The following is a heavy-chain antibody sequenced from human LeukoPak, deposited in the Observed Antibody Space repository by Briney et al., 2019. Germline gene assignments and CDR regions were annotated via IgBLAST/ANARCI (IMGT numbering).Heavy chain of an antibody. V-gene: IGHV4-59*01. CDR2: IYYSGST. D-gene: IGHD3-10*01. Sequence: SETLSLTCTVSGGSISSYYWSWIRQPPGKGLEWIGYIYYSGSTNYNPSLKSRVPISVDTSKNQVTLKLSSVNVADTAVYYWARELSTVSVSLDYWVQGTLVSVSS. CDR1: GGSISSYY. CDR3: ARELSTVSVSLDY. J-gene: IGHJ4*02.